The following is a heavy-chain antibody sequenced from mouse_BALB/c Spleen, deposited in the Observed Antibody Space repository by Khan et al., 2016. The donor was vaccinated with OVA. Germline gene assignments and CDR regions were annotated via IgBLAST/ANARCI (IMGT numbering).Heavy chain of an antibody. CDR1: GFTFSSFG. D-gene: IGHD2-1*01. CDR3: AGSGGNVHWYFDV. J-gene: IGHJ1*01. V-gene: IGHV5-17*02. Sequence: EVELVESGGGLVQPGGSRKLSCAASGFTFSSFGMHWVRQAPKKGLEWVAYISSGSSTIYYVDTVKGRFTFSRDNSTNTLFMQMTSLGSEDTAVYYCAGSGGNVHWYFDVWGAGTSVTVSS. CDR2: ISSGSSTI.